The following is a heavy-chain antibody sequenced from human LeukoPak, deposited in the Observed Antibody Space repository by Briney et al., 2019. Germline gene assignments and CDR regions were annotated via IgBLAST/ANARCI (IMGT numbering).Heavy chain of an antibody. Sequence: GGSVRLSCAASGFTSSSYLMSWFRQAPGKGLEWVANMKQDGSESHYVDSVKGRFTISRDNAKNSLYLQMNSLRAEDTAVYYCARDLMRIGRGPEYWGQGTLVTVSS. D-gene: IGHD1-1*01. CDR2: MKQDGSES. V-gene: IGHV3-7*01. CDR1: GFTSSSYL. J-gene: IGHJ4*02. CDR3: ARDLMRIGRGPEY.